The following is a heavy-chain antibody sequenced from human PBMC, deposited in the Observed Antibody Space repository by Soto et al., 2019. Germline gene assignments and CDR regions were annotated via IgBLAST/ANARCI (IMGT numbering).Heavy chain of an antibody. CDR3: ARGGVDYYDSSGYYFSAYYFDY. CDR1: GGSISSGDYY. CDR2: IYYSGST. D-gene: IGHD3-22*01. J-gene: IGHJ4*02. V-gene: IGHV4-30-4*01. Sequence: SETLSLTCTVSGGSISSGDYYWSWIRQPPGKGLEWIGYIYYSGSTYYNPSLKSRVTISVDTSKNQFSLKLSSVTAADTAVYYCARGGVDYYDSSGYYFSAYYFDYWGQGTLVTVSS.